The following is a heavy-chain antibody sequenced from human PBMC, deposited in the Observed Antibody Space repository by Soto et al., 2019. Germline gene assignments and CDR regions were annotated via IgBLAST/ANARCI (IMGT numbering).Heavy chain of an antibody. CDR1: GCSIDRSNYY. CDR2: TYYNGNA. Sequence: QLQLQESGPGLVKPSETLSLTCNVSGCSIDRSNYYWDWLRQPPGKGLEWIGTTYYNGNAYYNPAIKSRVSMSVDTSKNQFSLKLVSVTAADTAVYYCARHFVAVVIKGWGYWGQGTLVTVSS. CDR3: ARHFVAVVIKGWGY. D-gene: IGHD3-10*01. V-gene: IGHV4-39*01. J-gene: IGHJ4*02.